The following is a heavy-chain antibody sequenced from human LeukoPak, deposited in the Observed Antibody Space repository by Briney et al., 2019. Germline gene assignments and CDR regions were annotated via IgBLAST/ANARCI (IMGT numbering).Heavy chain of an antibody. CDR2: ISYDGSNK. CDR3: ARQLGMTTIYADAFDI. J-gene: IGHJ3*02. V-gene: IGHV3-30*03. CDR1: GFTFSTDN. D-gene: IGHD2/OR15-2a*01. Sequence: GGSLRLSCAASGFTFSTDNMNWVRQAPGKGLEWVADISYDGSNKYYADSVKGRFTISRDNSKNTLYLQMNSLRAEDTAVYYCARQLGMTTIYADAFDIWGQGTMVTVSS.